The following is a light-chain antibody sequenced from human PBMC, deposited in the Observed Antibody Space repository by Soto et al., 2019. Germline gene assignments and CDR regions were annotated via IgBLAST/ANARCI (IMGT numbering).Light chain of an antibody. J-gene: IGKJ1*01. CDR2: MVS. CDR1: QSIRNW. CDR3: QQYSTYPWT. V-gene: IGKV1-5*03. Sequence: DIQMTQSPSTLSASVGDRVTITCRASQSIRNWLAWYQQKPGKAPKSLLYMVSTLESGVPSRFSGSGYETKFTLTISSLQPDDFATYYCQQYSTYPWTFGQGTKVEI.